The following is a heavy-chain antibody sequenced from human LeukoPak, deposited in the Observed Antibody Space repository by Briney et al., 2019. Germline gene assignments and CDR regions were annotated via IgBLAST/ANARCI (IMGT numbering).Heavy chain of an antibody. CDR1: GGSISSYY. D-gene: IGHD5-24*01. J-gene: IGHJ4*02. V-gene: IGHV4-34*01. Sequence: PSETLSLTCTVSGGSISSYYWSWIRQPPGKGLEWIGEINHSGSTNYNPSLKSRVTISVDTSKNQFSLKLSSVTAADTAVYYCARVRGWLNPRDGYNFLLIYYFDYWGQGTLVTVSS. CDR2: INHSGST. CDR3: ARVRGWLNPRDGYNFLLIYYFDY.